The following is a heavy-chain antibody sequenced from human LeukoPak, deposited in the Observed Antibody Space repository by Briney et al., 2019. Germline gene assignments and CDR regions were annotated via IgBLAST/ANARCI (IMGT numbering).Heavy chain of an antibody. CDR2: FDPEDGET. CDR1: GYTLTELS. Sequence: ASVKVSCKVSGYTLTELSMHWVRQAPGKGLEWMGGFDPEDGETIYAQKFQGRVTMTEDTSTDTAYMELSSLRSEDTAVYYCAKDVSSGWPDAFDIWGQGTMVTVSS. J-gene: IGHJ3*02. CDR3: AKDVSSGWPDAFDI. V-gene: IGHV1-24*01. D-gene: IGHD6-19*01.